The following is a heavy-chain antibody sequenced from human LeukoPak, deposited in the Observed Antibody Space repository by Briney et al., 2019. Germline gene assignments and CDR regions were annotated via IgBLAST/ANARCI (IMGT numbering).Heavy chain of an antibody. V-gene: IGHV3-23*01. D-gene: IGHD2-2*01. CDR3: AKGRSGCSSTSCYASGFDY. J-gene: IGHJ4*02. CDR2: ISGSGSST. CDR1: GFTFYNYG. Sequence: GGSLRLSCEASGFTFYNYGMSWVRQAPGKGLEWVSAISGSGSSTYYADSVKGRFTISRDNSKNTLYLQMNSLRAEDTAVYYCAKGRSGCSSTSCYASGFDYWGQGTLVTVSS.